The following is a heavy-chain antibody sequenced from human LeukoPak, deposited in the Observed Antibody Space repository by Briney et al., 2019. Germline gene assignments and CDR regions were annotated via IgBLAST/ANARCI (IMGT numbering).Heavy chain of an antibody. J-gene: IGHJ3*02. Sequence: GGSLRLSCVASGFTFSTDAMSWVRQAPGKGLEWVSVVSGSGGSTYYADSVKGRFTIYRDNSKNTLYLQMNSLRDEDTAVYYCAKGGSSWGAFDIWGQGTMVTVSS. CDR1: GFTFSTDA. V-gene: IGHV3-23*01. D-gene: IGHD3-16*01. CDR3: AKGGSSWGAFDI. CDR2: VSGSGGST.